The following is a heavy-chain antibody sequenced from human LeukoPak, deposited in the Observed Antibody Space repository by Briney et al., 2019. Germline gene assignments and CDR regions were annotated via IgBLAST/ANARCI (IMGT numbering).Heavy chain of an antibody. D-gene: IGHD4-11*01. CDR2: IKQDGSEK. CDR1: GFIFNKYW. CDR3: ARGRFESNGDYDY. V-gene: IGHV3-7*01. Sequence: GGSLRLSCVGSGFIFNKYWMNWVRQAPGKGLEWVANIKQDGSEKYHVESVNGRFTISRDNAKNSVYLQMNSLRDEDTAMYYCARGRFESNGDYDYWGQGTLVTVSS. J-gene: IGHJ4*02.